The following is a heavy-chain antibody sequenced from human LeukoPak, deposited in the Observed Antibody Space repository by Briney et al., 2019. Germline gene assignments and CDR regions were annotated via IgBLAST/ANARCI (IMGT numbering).Heavy chain of an antibody. D-gene: IGHD5-18*01. J-gene: IGHJ4*02. CDR1: GFTFSSYS. V-gene: IGHV3-48*02. Sequence: GGSLRLSCAASGFTFSSYSMNWVRQAPGKGLGWVSYISSSSNTIYYADSVKGRFTISRDNAKNSLYLQMNSLRDEDTALYYCVTDTSMGGLFDYWGQGTLVTVSS. CDR2: ISSSSNTI. CDR3: VTDTSMGGLFDY.